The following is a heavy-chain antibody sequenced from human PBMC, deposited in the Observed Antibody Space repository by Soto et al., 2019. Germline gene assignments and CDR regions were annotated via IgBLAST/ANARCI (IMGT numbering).Heavy chain of an antibody. CDR3: AKDDTLRITGTTSDYYYGMDV. J-gene: IGHJ6*02. V-gene: IGHV3-30*18. CDR1: GFTFSSYG. Sequence: PGGSLRLSCAASGFTFSSYGMHWVRQAPGKGLEWVAVISYDGSNKYYADSVKGRFTISRDNSKNTLYLQMNSLRAEETAVYYCAKDDTLRITGTTSDYYYGMDVWGQGTTVTV. D-gene: IGHD1-7*01. CDR2: ISYDGSNK.